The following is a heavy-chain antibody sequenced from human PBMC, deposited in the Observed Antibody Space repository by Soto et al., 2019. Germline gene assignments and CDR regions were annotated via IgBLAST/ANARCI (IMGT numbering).Heavy chain of an antibody. CDR1: GGSISSGAYY. Sequence: QVQLQESGPGLVKPSQTLSLTCTVSGGSISSGAYYWTWIRQHPGKGLEWIGYIYYSGSTYYNPSLKSRVTISVDTSKNQFSLKLSSVTAADTAVYYCARIKGGAAGNFDYWGQGTLVTVSS. V-gene: IGHV4-31*03. J-gene: IGHJ4*02. D-gene: IGHD6-13*01. CDR3: ARIKGGAAGNFDY. CDR2: IYYSGST.